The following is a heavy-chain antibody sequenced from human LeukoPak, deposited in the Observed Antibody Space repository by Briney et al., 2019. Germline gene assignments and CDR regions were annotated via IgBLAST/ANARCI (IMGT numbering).Heavy chain of an antibody. Sequence: GGSLRLSCAASGFTFSSYAMSWVRQAPGKGLEWVSAISGSGGSTYYADSVKGRFTISRDNSKNTLYLRMNSLRAEDTAVYYCAKGLRYSSSWYEDYYYYMDVWGKGTTVTVSS. J-gene: IGHJ6*03. D-gene: IGHD6-13*01. CDR1: GFTFSSYA. CDR3: AKGLRYSSSWYEDYYYYMDV. CDR2: ISGSGGST. V-gene: IGHV3-23*01.